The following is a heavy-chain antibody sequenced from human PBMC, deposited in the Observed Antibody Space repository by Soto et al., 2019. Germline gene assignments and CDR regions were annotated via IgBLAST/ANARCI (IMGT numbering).Heavy chain of an antibody. CDR1: VGSISIYY. J-gene: IGHJ4*02. Sequence: SEALAVTCTDSVGSISIYYWSWIRQPAGKGLEWIGRIYTSGSTNYNPSLKSRVTMSVDTSKKQFSLKLSSVTAADTAVYYCARDIRSSRNYWGQGTLVTVSS. V-gene: IGHV4-4*07. D-gene: IGHD6-13*01. CDR2: IYTSGST. CDR3: ARDIRSSRNY.